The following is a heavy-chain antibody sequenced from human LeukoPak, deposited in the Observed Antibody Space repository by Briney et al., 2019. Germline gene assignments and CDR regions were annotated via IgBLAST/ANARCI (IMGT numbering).Heavy chain of an antibody. D-gene: IGHD3-16*01. CDR3: ARDGPYAGELDY. CDR2: INHSGST. V-gene: IGHV4-34*01. CDR1: GGSFSGYY. J-gene: IGHJ4*02. Sequence: PSETLSLTCAVYGGSFSGYYWSWIRQPPGKGLEWIGEINHSGSTNYNPSLKSRVTISVDTSKNQFSLKLSSVTAADTAVYYCARDGPYAGELDYWGRGTLVTVSS.